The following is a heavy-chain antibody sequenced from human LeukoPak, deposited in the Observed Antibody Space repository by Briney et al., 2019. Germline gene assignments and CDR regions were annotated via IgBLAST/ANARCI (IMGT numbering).Heavy chain of an antibody. V-gene: IGHV1-46*01. CDR1: GYTFTSYY. D-gene: IGHD3-3*01. CDR2: INPSGSST. CDR3: ARSRTIFGVVIIGDYFDY. J-gene: IGHJ4*02. Sequence: ASVKVSCKASGYTFTSYYMHWVRQAPGQGLEWMGIINPSGSSTSYAQKFQGRVTMTRDTSTSTVYMELSSLRAEDTAVYYCARSRTIFGVVIIGDYFDYWGQGTLVTVSS.